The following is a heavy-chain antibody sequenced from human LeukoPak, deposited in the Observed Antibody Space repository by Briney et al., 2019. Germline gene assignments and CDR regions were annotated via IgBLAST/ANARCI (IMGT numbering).Heavy chain of an antibody. CDR2: IYYSGST. CDR1: GGSISSYY. CDR3: ARVGSSGRYDGPDYFDY. J-gene: IGHJ4*02. D-gene: IGHD6-19*01. Sequence: SETLSLTCTVSGGSISSYYWSWIRQPPGKGLEWIGYIYYSGSTNYNPSLKSRVTISVDTSKNQFSLKLSSVTAADTAVYYCARVGSSGRYDGPDYFDYWGQGTLVTVSS. V-gene: IGHV4-59*12.